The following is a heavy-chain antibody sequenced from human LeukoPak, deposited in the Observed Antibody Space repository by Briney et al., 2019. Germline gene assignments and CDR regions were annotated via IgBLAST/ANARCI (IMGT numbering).Heavy chain of an antibody. CDR1: GFTFSNYG. D-gene: IGHD1-1*01. CDR3: TTGYGKSDFDY. J-gene: IGHJ4*02. V-gene: IGHV3-30*03. CDR2: ISYGGSKK. Sequence: GGSLRLSCAASGFTFSNYGMHWVRQAPGKGLEWVAVISYGGSKKYYADSVKGRFTISRDNSKNTLYLQMNSLRAEDTAVYYCTTGYGKSDFDYWGQGTLVTVSS.